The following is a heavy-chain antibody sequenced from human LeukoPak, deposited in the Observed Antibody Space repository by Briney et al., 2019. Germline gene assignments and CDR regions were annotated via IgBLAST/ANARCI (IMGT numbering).Heavy chain of an antibody. CDR2: IYYSGST. J-gene: IGHJ6*02. D-gene: IGHD2-15*01. Sequence: TSETLSLTCTVSGGSISSYYWSWIRQPPGKGLEWIGYIYYSGSTNYNPSLKSRVTISVDTSKNQFSLKLSPVTAADTAVYYCARRLPYYYGMDVWGQGTTVTVSS. CDR1: GGSISSYY. CDR3: ARRLPYYYGMDV. V-gene: IGHV4-59*08.